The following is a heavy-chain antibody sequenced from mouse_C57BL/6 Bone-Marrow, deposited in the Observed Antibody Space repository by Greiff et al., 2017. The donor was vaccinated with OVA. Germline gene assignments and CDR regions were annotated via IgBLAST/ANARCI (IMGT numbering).Heavy chain of an antibody. Sequence: EVKLVESGGGLVKPGGSLKLSCAASGFTFSSYAMSWVRQTPAKRLEWVATISDGGSYTYYPDNVKGRFTISRDNAKNNLYLQMSHLKSEDTAMYYCASAGYSNYDDWGQGTTLTVSS. CDR2: ISDGGSYT. CDR3: ASAGYSNYDD. D-gene: IGHD2-5*01. V-gene: IGHV5-4*03. CDR1: GFTFSSYA. J-gene: IGHJ2*01.